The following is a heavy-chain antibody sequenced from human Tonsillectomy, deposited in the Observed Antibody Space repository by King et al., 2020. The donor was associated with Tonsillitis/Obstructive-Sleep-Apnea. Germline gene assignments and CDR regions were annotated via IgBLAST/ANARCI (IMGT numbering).Heavy chain of an antibody. CDR3: AKDENWYFDL. CDR2: ISANGGST. Sequence: VQLVESGGGLVQPGGSLRLSCAASGFTFSSYDMSWVRQAPGKGLEWVSGISANGGSTYYADSVKGRFTISRDNSKNTLYLQMNSLRAEDTAVYYCAKDENWYFDLWGRGTLVTVSS. V-gene: IGHV3-23*04. J-gene: IGHJ2*01. CDR1: GFTFSSYD.